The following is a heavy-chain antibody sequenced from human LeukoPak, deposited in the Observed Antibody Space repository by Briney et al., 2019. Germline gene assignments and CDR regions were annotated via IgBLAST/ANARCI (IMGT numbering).Heavy chain of an antibody. J-gene: IGHJ4*02. CDR2: ISTGGSTI. Sequence: GGSLRLSCAASGFTFSTYSMNWVRQAPGKGLEWVSYISTGGSTIKYADSVKGRFAISRDNSKRSLYLQMNRLRTEDTALYYCAKTRRSATEYGDFDYWGQGTLVTVSS. CDR3: AKTRRSATEYGDFDY. D-gene: IGHD4/OR15-4a*01. V-gene: IGHV3-48*04. CDR1: GFTFSTYS.